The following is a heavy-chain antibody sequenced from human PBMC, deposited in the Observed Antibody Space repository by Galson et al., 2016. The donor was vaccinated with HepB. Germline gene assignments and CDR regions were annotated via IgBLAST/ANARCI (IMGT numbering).Heavy chain of an antibody. CDR2: IGLAGDT. Sequence: SLRLSCAASGFTFSTSDMHWVRQPTGKGLEWVSAIGLAGDTYYLDSVRGRFTISRENARNSLYLQMNRLRAGDTAVYYCARARSVGLGKWTWYFDLWGRGTLVTVSS. J-gene: IGHJ2*01. CDR3: ARARSVGLGKWTWYFDL. D-gene: IGHD3-16*01. V-gene: IGHV3-13*01. CDR1: GFTFSTSD.